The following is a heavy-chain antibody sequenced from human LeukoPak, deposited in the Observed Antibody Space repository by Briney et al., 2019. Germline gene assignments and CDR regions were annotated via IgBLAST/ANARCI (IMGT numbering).Heavy chain of an antibody. J-gene: IGHJ4*02. Sequence: PGGSLRLSCAASGFTFSDYYMSWVRQAPGKGLEWVSVIYSGGSTYYADSVKGRFTISRDNSKNTLYLQMNSLRAEDTAVYYCARVYGDGDYWGQGTLVTVSS. CDR3: ARVYGDGDY. V-gene: IGHV3-53*01. CDR2: IYSGGST. D-gene: IGHD4-17*01. CDR1: GFTFSDYY.